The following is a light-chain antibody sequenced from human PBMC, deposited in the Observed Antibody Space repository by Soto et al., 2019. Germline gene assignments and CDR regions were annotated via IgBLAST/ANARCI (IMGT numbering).Light chain of an antibody. V-gene: IGKV3-20*01. CDR1: QVIGSRY. CDR2: GAS. CDR3: QQSNSFPFT. J-gene: IGKJ4*01. Sequence: EIVMTQSPGTLSLSPGERATISCRASQVIGSRYLAWYHQKSGQAPRLLIYGASSRATGIPDRFSGSGSGTDFTLTINSLQPEDFATYYCQQSNSFPFTFGGGTKVEIK.